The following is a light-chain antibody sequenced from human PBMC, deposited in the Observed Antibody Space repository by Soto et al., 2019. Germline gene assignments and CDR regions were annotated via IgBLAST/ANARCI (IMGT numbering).Light chain of an antibody. CDR3: QPWGTGIHVV. CDR2: LDSDGSH. V-gene: IGLV4-69*01. Sequence: QPVLTQSPSASASLGAAVKLTCTLSSGHSSYANAWHQQQPEKGPRYLMKLDSDGSHTKGDAIPDRFSGSSSGAERYLTIARLQSEDEADYYCQPWGTGIHVVFGGGTKVTVL. J-gene: IGLJ2*01. CDR1: SGHSSYA.